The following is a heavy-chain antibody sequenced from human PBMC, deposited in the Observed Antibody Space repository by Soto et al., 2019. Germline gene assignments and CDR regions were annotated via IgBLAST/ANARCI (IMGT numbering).Heavy chain of an antibody. CDR1: GFTFSSYA. J-gene: IGHJ4*02. D-gene: IGHD3-22*01. Sequence: GGSLRLSCSASGFTFSSYAMHWVRQAPGKGLEYVSSISTNGGSTHYADSVKGRFTIPRDNPKNTQYLKMSSLRADDTAVYYCVKGEYYYDSSGYSAFDYWGQGTMVTVSS. V-gene: IGHV3-64D*06. CDR2: ISTNGGST. CDR3: VKGEYYYDSSGYSAFDY.